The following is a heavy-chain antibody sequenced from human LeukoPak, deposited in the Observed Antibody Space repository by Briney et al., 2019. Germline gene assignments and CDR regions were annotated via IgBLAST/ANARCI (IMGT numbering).Heavy chain of an antibody. Sequence: ASVKVSCKASGYTFTSYYMHWVRQAPGQGLEWMGIINPSGGSTNYAQKFQGRVTITADESTSTACMELSSLRSEDTAVYYCARGRRHPAPQYSSSWFMSYWGQGTLVTVSS. CDR2: INPSGGST. V-gene: IGHV1-46*01. J-gene: IGHJ4*02. CDR3: ARGRRHPAPQYSSSWFMSY. D-gene: IGHD6-13*01. CDR1: GYTFTSYY.